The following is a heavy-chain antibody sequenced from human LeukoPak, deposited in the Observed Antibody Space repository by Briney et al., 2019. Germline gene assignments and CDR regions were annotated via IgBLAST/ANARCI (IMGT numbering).Heavy chain of an antibody. Sequence: GGSLRLSCAASGFTFSSYTMNWVRQAPGKGLEWVSYISSSSTIYYADSVKGRFTISRDNAKNSLYLQLNSLRAEDTAVYYCARDSRITVFGVVSHSYYYMDVWGKGTTVTVSS. CDR2: ISSSSTI. J-gene: IGHJ6*03. V-gene: IGHV3-48*01. CDR1: GFTFSSYT. CDR3: ARDSRITVFGVVSHSYYYMDV. D-gene: IGHD3-3*01.